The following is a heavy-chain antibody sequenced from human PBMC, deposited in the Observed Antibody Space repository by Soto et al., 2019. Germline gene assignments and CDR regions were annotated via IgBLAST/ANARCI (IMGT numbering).Heavy chain of an antibody. Sequence: GASVKVSCKASGYTFTSYGISWVRQAPGQGLEWMGWISAYNGNTNYAQKVQGRVTMTIDTPTSTAYMDLRSLRSDDTAVYYCARDFNGWSLVGYYYYGMDVWGQGTTVTVSS. CDR2: ISAYNGNT. CDR3: ARDFNGWSLVGYYYYGMDV. V-gene: IGHV1-18*04. D-gene: IGHD6-19*01. CDR1: GYTFTSYG. J-gene: IGHJ6*01.